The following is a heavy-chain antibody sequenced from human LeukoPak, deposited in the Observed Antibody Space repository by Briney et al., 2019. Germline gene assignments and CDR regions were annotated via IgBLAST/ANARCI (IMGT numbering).Heavy chain of an antibody. CDR2: IYYSGST. V-gene: IGHV4-59*01. CDR3: ARVTRDAFDI. D-gene: IGHD4-23*01. J-gene: IGHJ3*02. CDR1: GGSISSYY. Sequence: SETLSLTCTVSGGSISSYYWSWIRQPPGKGLEWIGYIYYSGSTNYNPSLKSRVTISVDTSKNQFSLKLSSVTAADTAVYYCARVTRDAFDIWGQGTMVTVSS.